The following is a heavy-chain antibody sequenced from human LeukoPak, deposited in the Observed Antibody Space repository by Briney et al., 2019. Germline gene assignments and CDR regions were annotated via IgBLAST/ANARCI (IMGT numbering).Heavy chain of an antibody. D-gene: IGHD3-10*01. CDR1: GFTVSSNY. CDR3: ARSIYYASGSYFDY. Sequence: GGSLRLSCAASGFTVSSNYMSWVRQAPGKGLEWISVIYSGGSTSYADSVKGRFTISRDNSKNTLYLQMNSLRAEDTAVYYCARSIYYASGSYFDYWGQGTLVTVSS. CDR2: IYSGGST. V-gene: IGHV3-53*01. J-gene: IGHJ4*02.